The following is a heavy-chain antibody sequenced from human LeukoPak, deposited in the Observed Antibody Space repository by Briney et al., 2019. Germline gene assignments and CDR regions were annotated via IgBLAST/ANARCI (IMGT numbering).Heavy chain of an antibody. CDR3: AKDQDFWSGYYTN. CDR2: ISGSGGST. Sequence: GGSLRLSCAASGFTFSSYAMSWVRQAPGKGLEWDSAISGSGGSTYYADSVKGRFTISRDNSKNTLYLQMNSLRAEDTAVYYCAKDQDFWSGYYTNWGQGTLVTVSS. CDR1: GFTFSSYA. V-gene: IGHV3-23*01. D-gene: IGHD3-3*01. J-gene: IGHJ4*02.